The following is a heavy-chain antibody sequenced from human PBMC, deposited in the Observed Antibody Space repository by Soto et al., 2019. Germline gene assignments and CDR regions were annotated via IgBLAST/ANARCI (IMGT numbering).Heavy chain of an antibody. J-gene: IGHJ3*02. D-gene: IGHD2-15*01. V-gene: IGHV1-24*01. Sequence: GASVKVCCKVSVYTLTELSMHWVRQAPGKGLEWMGGFDPEDGETIYAQKFQGRVTMTEDTSTDTAYMELSSLRSEDTAVYYCATVVVGHDAFDIWGQGTMVTVS. CDR3: ATVVVGHDAFDI. CDR1: VYTLTELS. CDR2: FDPEDGET.